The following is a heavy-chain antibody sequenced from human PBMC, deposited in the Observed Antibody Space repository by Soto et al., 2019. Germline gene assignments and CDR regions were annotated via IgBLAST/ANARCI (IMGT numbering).Heavy chain of an antibody. V-gene: IGHV4-34*01. CDR2: INHSGST. J-gene: IGHJ4*02. CDR1: GGSFSGYC. Sequence: SETLSLTCAVSGGSFSGYCWRWIRLPPGKVLEWIGEINHSGSTNYNPSLKSRVTISVDTSKNQFSLKLSSVTAADTAVYYCAREDRIVGATYWGQGSLVTVS. D-gene: IGHD1-26*01. CDR3: AREDRIVGATY.